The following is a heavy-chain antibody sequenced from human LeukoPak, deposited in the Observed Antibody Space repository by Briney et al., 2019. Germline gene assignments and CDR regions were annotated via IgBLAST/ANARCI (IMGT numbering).Heavy chain of an antibody. CDR2: FDREDGET. V-gene: IGHV1-24*01. CDR1: GYTLTELS. CDR3: ATVQGHDAFDI. J-gene: IGHJ3*02. Sequence: ASVKVSFKVSGYTLTELSMHWVRQAPGKGLEWMGGFDREDGETIYAQKFQGRVTMTEDTSTDTAYMELSSLRSEDTAVYYCATVQGHDAFDIWGQGTMVTVSS.